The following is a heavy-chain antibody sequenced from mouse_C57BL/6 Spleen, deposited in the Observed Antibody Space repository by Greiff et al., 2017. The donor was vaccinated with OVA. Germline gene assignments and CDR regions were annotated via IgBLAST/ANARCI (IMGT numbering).Heavy chain of an antibody. Sequence: EVMLVESGGGLVKPGGSLKLSCAASGFTFSSYAMSWVRQTPEKRLEWVATISDGGSYTYYPDNVKGRFTISRDNAKNNLYLQMSHLKSEDTAMYYCARDNGNYSYYYAMDYWGQGTSVTVSA. CDR3: ARDNGNYSYYYAMDY. J-gene: IGHJ4*01. D-gene: IGHD2-1*01. V-gene: IGHV5-4*01. CDR1: GFTFSSYA. CDR2: ISDGGSYT.